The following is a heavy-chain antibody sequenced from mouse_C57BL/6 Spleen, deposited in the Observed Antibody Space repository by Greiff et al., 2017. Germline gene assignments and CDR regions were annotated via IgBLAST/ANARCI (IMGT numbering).Heavy chain of an antibody. CDR3: AIGECDPAWFAY. D-gene: IGHD6-1*01. J-gene: IGHJ3*01. CDR1: GYNFNSYW. CDR2: INPSSGYT. V-gene: IGHV1-7*01. Sequence: QVQLKQSGAELAKPGASVKLSCKASGYNFNSYWMHWVKQRPGTGLEWIGYINPSSGYTKYNQKFKDKATFTADKSSSTAYMQLSSLTYEDSAVYFCAIGECDPAWFAYWGQETLVTVSA.